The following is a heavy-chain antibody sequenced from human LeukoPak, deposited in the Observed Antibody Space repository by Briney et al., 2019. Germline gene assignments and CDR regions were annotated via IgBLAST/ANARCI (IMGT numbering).Heavy chain of an antibody. CDR3: AKWELYSGFYYIDY. V-gene: IGHV3-30-3*02. Sequence: GGSLRLSCAASGFTFSSNAMSWVRQAPGKGLEWVAVISYDGSNKYYADSVKGRFTISRDNSKNTLYLQMNSLRAEDTAVYYCAKWELYSGFYYIDYWGQGTLATVSS. J-gene: IGHJ4*02. D-gene: IGHD1-26*01. CDR2: ISYDGSNK. CDR1: GFTFSSNA.